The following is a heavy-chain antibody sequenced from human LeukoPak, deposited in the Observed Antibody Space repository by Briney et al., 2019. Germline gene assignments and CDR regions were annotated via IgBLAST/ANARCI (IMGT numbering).Heavy chain of an antibody. V-gene: IGHV4-61*01. J-gene: IGHJ4*02. D-gene: IGHD2-2*01. Sequence: SQTLSLTCTVSGGSISSGSYYWSWIRQPPGKGLEWIGYIYYSGSTNYNPSLKSRVTISVDTSKSQFSLKLSSVTAADTAVYYCASTDCSSTSCYVGYFDYWGQGTLVTVSS. CDR1: GGSISSGSYY. CDR2: IYYSGST. CDR3: ASTDCSSTSCYVGYFDY.